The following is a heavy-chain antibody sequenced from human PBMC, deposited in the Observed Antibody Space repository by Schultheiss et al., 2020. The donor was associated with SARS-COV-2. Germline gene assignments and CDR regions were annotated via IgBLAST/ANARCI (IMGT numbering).Heavy chain of an antibody. CDR3: ARRRQDTNAYSYFDS. D-gene: IGHD4-11*01. CDR2: IYFTGIT. Sequence: SETLSLTCSVSGSSITGFFWTWIRQPPGKGLDPIGNIYFTGITKYNPSLKSRVTISIDTSKNQFSLKLNSVTAADTAVYYCARRRQDTNAYSYFDSWGQGTLVTVSS. V-gene: IGHV4-59*08. CDR1: GSSITGFF. J-gene: IGHJ4*02.